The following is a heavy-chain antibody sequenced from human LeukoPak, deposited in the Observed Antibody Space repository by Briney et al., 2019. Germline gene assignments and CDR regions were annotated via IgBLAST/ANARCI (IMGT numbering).Heavy chain of an antibody. V-gene: IGHV3-30*02. CDR2: IRYDGSNE. CDR3: ANDLGIGTTGGTRFDP. Sequence: GGSLRLSCAASGFTFSNYGMHWVRQAPGKGLEWVSFIRYDGSNEYYADSVKGRFTTSRDNPKNTLYLQMNSLRGDDSAVYFCANDLGIGTTGGTRFDPWGQGTLVTVSS. D-gene: IGHD1-1*01. CDR1: GFTFSNYG. J-gene: IGHJ5*02.